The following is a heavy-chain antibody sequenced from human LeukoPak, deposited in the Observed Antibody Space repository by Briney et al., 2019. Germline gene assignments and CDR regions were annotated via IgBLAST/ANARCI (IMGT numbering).Heavy chain of an antibody. D-gene: IGHD6-19*01. V-gene: IGHV4-59*12. CDR2: IYYSGST. J-gene: IGHJ2*01. CDR3: ARISGWYLPQFFANWYFDL. CDR1: GGSISSYY. Sequence: SETLSLTCTVSGGSISSYYWSWIRQPPGKGLECIGYIYYSGSTNYNPSLKSRVTISVDTSKNQFSLKLSSVTAADTAVYYCARISGWYLPQFFANWYFDLWGRGTLVTVSS.